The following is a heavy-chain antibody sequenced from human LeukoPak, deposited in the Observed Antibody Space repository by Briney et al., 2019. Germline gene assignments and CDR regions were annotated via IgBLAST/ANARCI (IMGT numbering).Heavy chain of an antibody. V-gene: IGHV3-23*01. CDR3: AKEGGDIWSGLYYYYMDV. CDR2: ISGSGGST. J-gene: IGHJ6*03. CDR1: GFTFSSYG. Sequence: GGTLRLSCAASGFTFSSYGMSWVRQAPGKGLEWVSAISGSGGSTYYADSVKGRFTISRDNSKNTVFLQLSILRGEDTAVYYCAKEGGDIWSGLYYYYMDVWGKGTTVTVSS. D-gene: IGHD3-3*01.